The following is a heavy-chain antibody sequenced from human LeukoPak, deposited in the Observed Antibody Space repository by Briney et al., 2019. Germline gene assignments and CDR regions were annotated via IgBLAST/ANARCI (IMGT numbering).Heavy chain of an antibody. CDR1: GFTFSSYS. CDR2: ISSSSSYI. CDR3: ACDSSSCLDY. D-gene: IGHD6-13*01. V-gene: IGHV3-21*01. Sequence: GGSLRLSCAASGFTFSSYSMNWVRQAPGKGLEWVSSISSSSSYIYYADSMKGRFTISRDNAKNSLYLQMNSLRAEDTAVYYCACDSSSCLDYWGQGTLVTVSS. J-gene: IGHJ4*02.